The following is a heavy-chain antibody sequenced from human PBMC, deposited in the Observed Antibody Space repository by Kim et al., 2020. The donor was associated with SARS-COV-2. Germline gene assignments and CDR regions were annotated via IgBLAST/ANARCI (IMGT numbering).Heavy chain of an antibody. CDR1: GYTFTSYD. Sequence: ASVKVSCKASGYTFTSYDINWVRQATGQGLEWMGWMNPNSGNTGYAQKFQGRVTMTRNTSISTAYMELSSLRSEDTAVYYCARAGPGGVSQRKYYYYYYYMDVWGKGTTVTVSS. V-gene: IGHV1-8*01. J-gene: IGHJ6*03. CDR2: MNPNSGNT. CDR3: ARAGPGGVSQRKYYYYYYYMDV. D-gene: IGHD1-26*01.